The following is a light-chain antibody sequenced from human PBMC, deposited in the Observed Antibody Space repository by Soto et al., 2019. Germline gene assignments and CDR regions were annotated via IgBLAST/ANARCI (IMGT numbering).Light chain of an antibody. Sequence: QSVLTQPPSASGSPGQSVTISCTGTSSDVGGYKYVSWYQQLPGKAPKLMIFEVNKRPSGVPDRFSGSKSGNTASLTVSGLQAEDEADYYCSSYAGINNLGVFGTGTKVTVL. CDR1: SSDVGGYKY. J-gene: IGLJ1*01. CDR3: SSYAGINNLGV. CDR2: EVN. V-gene: IGLV2-8*01.